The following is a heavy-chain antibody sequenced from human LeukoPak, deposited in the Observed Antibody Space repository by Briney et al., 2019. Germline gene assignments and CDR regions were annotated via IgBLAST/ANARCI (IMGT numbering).Heavy chain of an antibody. Sequence: SQTLSLTCTVSGGSISSGGYYWSWIRQHPGKGLEWIGCIYYSGITYYNPSLKSLVTISVDTSKNQFSLKLSSVTAADTAVYYCARDSDYYGSGSYSNYYYYGMDVWGKGTTVTVSS. J-gene: IGHJ6*04. CDR3: ARDSDYYGSGSYSNYYYYGMDV. D-gene: IGHD3-10*01. CDR1: GGSISSGGYY. V-gene: IGHV4-31*01. CDR2: IYYSGIT.